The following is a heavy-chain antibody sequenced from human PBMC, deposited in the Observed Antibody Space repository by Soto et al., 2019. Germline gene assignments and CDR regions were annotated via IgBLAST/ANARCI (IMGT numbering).Heavy chain of an antibody. CDR2: ISYDGSNK. Sequence: GGSLRLSCAASGFTFSSYAMHWVRQAPGKGLEWVAVISYDGSNKYYADSVKGRFTISRDNSKNTLYLQMNSLRAEDTAVYYCARSFGVDPYYYYGMDVWGQGTTVTVSS. CDR1: GFTFSSYA. J-gene: IGHJ6*02. D-gene: IGHD3-3*01. CDR3: ARSFGVDPYYYYGMDV. V-gene: IGHV3-30-3*01.